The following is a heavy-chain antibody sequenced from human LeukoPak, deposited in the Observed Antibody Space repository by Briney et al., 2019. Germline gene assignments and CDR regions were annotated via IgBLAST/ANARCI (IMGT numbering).Heavy chain of an antibody. V-gene: IGHV1-2*02. D-gene: IGHD5-12*01. CDR2: INPNSGGT. J-gene: IGHJ6*03. CDR3: ASLWGGYDFSAVGYYYMDV. CDR1: GYTFTGYY. Sequence: ASVKVSCKASGYTFTGYYMHWVRQAPGQGLEWMGWINPNSGGTNYAQKFQGRVTMTRDTSISTAYMELSRLRSDDTAVYYCASLWGGYDFSAVGYYYMDVWGKGTTVTVSS.